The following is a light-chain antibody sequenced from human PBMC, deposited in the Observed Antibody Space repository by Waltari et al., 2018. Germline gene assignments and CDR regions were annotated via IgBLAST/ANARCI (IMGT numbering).Light chain of an antibody. V-gene: IGLV3-1*01. Sequence: SYELTQPTSVSVAPGQTDNITCSGDKLGTKYACWYQQKPGQSPVLVIHQNTKRPSGIPERFSGSNSGNTATLTISGTQPIDEADFYCQAWDSTFARVFGGGTRLTVL. CDR3: QAWDSTFARV. CDR2: QNT. CDR1: KLGTKY. J-gene: IGLJ3*02.